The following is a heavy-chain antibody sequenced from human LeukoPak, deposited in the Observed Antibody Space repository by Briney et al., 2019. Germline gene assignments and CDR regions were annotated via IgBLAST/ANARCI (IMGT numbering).Heavy chain of an antibody. CDR2: ISSSSSYI. D-gene: IGHD2-2*01. CDR3: AREDRCSSTSCSDFDI. J-gene: IGHJ3*02. V-gene: IGHV3-21*01. CDR1: GFTFSSYS. Sequence: GGSLRLSCAASGFTFSSYSMNWVRPAPGKGLEWVSSISSSSSYIYYVDSVKGRFTISRDNAKNSLYLQMNSLRAEDTAVYYCAREDRCSSTSCSDFDIWGQGTMVTVSS.